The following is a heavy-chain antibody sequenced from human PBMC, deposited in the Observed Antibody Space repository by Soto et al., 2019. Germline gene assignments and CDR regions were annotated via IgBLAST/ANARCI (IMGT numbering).Heavy chain of an antibody. J-gene: IGHJ4*01. CDR1: RFSFRDYS. V-gene: IGHV3-43*01. Sequence: EVQLVESGGGVVQPGGSLRLSCAASRFSFRDYSMHWVRQVPGKALEWVSLINWDGSSTYYAESVRGRFTISRDNNRNSLYLQMETLRAEDTAFYYCGKDSGSGWTGVDYWGHGTLVTVSS. CDR3: GKDSGSGWTGVDY. CDR2: INWDGSST. D-gene: IGHD6-19*01.